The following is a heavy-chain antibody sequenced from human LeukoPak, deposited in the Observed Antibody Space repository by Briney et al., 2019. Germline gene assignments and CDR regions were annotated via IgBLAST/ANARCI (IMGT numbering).Heavy chain of an antibody. CDR1: GGSFSGYY. CDR2: INHSGIT. J-gene: IGHJ4*02. D-gene: IGHD6-19*01. CDR3: ARLGSGWSRKFDY. V-gene: IGHV4-34*01. Sequence: PSETLSLTCTVYGGSFSGYYWSWIRQPPGKGLEWIGEINHSGITNYNPSLKRRVTISVDTSKNQFSLKLSSVTAADTAVYYCARLGSGWSRKFDYWGQGTLVTVSS.